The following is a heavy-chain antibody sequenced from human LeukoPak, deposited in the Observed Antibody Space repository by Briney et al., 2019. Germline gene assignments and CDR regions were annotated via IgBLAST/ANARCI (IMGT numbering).Heavy chain of an antibody. V-gene: IGHV6-1*01. Sequence: QTLSLTCGISGDSVSSKSGGWNWIRQSPSRGLEWLGRTYYTSKWYNEYAVSMKSRITINSDTSKNQLSLHLDSVTPEDTAVYYCAREQLWSGPNRFDSWGQGTLVTASS. CDR1: GDSVSSKSGG. CDR2: TYYTSKWYN. J-gene: IGHJ5*01. D-gene: IGHD3-10*02. CDR3: AREQLWSGPNRFDS.